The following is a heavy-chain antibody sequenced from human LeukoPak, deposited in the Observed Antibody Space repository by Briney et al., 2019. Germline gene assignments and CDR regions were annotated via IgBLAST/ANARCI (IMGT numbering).Heavy chain of an antibody. CDR1: GFTFSRYW. J-gene: IGHJ4*02. D-gene: IGHD2-2*01. Sequence: GGSLRLSCAASGFTFSRYWMHWVRQAPGKGLVWVSLINSDGSSTSYADSVKGRITISRDNAKNSLSLQMNSLTAEDTGVYYCVRRGGNIVVVPAAMDYWGQGTLVTVSS. V-gene: IGHV3-74*01. CDR3: VRRGGNIVVVPAAMDY. CDR2: INSDGSST.